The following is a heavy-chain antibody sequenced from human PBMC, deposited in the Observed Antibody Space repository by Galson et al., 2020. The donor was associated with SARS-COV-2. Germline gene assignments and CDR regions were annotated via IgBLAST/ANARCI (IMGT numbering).Heavy chain of an antibody. D-gene: IGHD3-10*01. CDR1: GFTVSSSY. J-gene: IGHJ3*01. CDR2: IYGGGNT. Sequence: TGGSLRLSCAASGFTVSSSYMSWVRQAPGKGLEWVSIIYGGGNTYYADSVKGRFTISRDNSKNTLYLQMNSLKAEDTAVYYCARVYLRGFDVWGQGTMVTVSS. V-gene: IGHV3-53*01. CDR3: ARVYLRGFDV.